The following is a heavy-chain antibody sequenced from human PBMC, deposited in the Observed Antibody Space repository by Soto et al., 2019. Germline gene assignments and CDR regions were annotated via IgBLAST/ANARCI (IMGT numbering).Heavy chain of an antibody. CDR1: GGAFRSYF. V-gene: IGHV4-59*01. CDR3: ARDDTFDP. Sequence: QVRLRESGPQVVKPSATLSLHCNVSGGAFRSYFWSWIRQSPGKGLEWIGNIHSSGRSNYNPSFKSRVSMSIDPSKNQFSVRLTSVTPADTAVYYCARDDTFDPWGQGILVTGSS. CDR2: IHSSGRS. J-gene: IGHJ5*02.